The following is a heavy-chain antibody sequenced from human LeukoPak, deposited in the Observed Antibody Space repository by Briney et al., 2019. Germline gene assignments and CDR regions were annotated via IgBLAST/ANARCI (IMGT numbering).Heavy chain of an antibody. Sequence: GGSLRLSCAASGFTFSSYAMSWVRQAPGKGLEWVSAISGSGGSTYYADSVKGRFTISRDNSKNTLYLQMSSLRADDTALFYCAKPAYYSDSGSFPTQYYFDYWGQGTLVTVSS. J-gene: IGHJ4*02. CDR1: GFTFSSYA. CDR2: ISGSGGST. CDR3: AKPAYYSDSGSFPTQYYFDY. V-gene: IGHV3-23*01. D-gene: IGHD3-10*01.